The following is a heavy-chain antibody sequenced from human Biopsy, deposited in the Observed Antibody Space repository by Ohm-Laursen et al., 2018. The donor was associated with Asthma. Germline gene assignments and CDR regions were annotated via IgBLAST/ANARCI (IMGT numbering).Heavy chain of an antibody. V-gene: IGHV3-30-3*01. CDR3: ARDVMEWYLPAFDF. CDR2: GGSYYDGGLK. CDR1: GFTFRSYA. Sequence: LRLSCTASGFTFRSYAMHWVRQAPGKGLEWVAVGGSYYDGGLKYYADSVNGRFTVSRDDSKNTLYLQMNSLRPDDTAVYYCARDVMEWYLPAFDFWGQGTLVTVPS. J-gene: IGHJ4*02. D-gene: IGHD3-3*01.